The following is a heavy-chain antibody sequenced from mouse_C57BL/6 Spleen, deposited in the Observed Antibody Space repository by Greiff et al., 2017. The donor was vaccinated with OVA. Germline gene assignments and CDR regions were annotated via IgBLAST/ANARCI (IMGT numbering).Heavy chain of an antibody. CDR3: ARLITTVVAKAMDY. V-gene: IGHV5-17*01. Sequence: EVKLVESGGGLVKPGGSLKLSCAASGFTFSDYGMHWVRQAPEKGLEWVAYISSGSSTIYYADTVKGRFTISRDNAKNTLFLQMTSLRSEDTAMYYCARLITTVVAKAMDYWGQGTSVTVSS. D-gene: IGHD1-1*01. J-gene: IGHJ4*01. CDR1: GFTFSDYG. CDR2: ISSGSSTI.